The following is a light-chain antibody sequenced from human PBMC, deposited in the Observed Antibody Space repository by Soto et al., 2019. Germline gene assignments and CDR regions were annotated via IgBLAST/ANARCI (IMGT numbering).Light chain of an antibody. Sequence: DIVMTQSPDSLAVSLGERATINCKSSQSVSYSSNNKNYLVWYQQKPGQPPKLLIYWASTRESGVPDRFSGSGSGTDFTLTISSLQAEDVAVYYCQQYYSTPYTFGQGTKLEIK. V-gene: IGKV4-1*01. CDR2: WAS. CDR3: QQYYSTPYT. J-gene: IGKJ2*01. CDR1: QSVSYSSNNKNY.